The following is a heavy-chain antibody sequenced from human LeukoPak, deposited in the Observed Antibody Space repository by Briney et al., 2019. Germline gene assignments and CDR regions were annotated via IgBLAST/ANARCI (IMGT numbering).Heavy chain of an antibody. J-gene: IGHJ6*02. D-gene: IGHD1-14*01. CDR3: ASRTPPHLIRYYYGMDV. Sequence: PSETLSLTCAVYGGSFSGYYWSWIRQPPGKGLEWIGEINHSGSTNYNPSLESRVTISVDTSKNQFSLKLSSVTAADTAVYYCASRTPPHLIRYYYGMDVWGQGTTVTVSS. V-gene: IGHV4-34*01. CDR1: GGSFSGYY. CDR2: INHSGST.